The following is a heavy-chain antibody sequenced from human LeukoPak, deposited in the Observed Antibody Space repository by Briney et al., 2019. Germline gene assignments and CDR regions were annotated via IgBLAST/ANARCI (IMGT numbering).Heavy chain of an antibody. CDR3: ANSAGRGVGYYFDY. CDR1: GFTVSTHY. V-gene: IGHV3-23*01. CDR2: ISGIGGST. D-gene: IGHD5-24*01. J-gene: IGHJ4*02. Sequence: PRGFLRLSCTASGFTVSTHYMSWVRQAPGQGLESVSAISGIGGSTYYADSVKGRFTISGDNSKNTLYLQMNSLRAEDTAVYYCANSAGRGVGYYFDYWGQGTLVTVSS.